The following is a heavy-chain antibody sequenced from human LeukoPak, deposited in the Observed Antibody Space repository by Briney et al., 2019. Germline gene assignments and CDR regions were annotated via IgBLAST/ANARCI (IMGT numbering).Heavy chain of an antibody. CDR3: AKDRGCISTTCYYVFGI. CDR2: ISGSSGST. V-gene: IGHV3-23*01. D-gene: IGHD2-2*01. CDR1: GLTFSSYA. Sequence: GGSLRLSCAASGLTFSSYAMSWVRQAPGKGLEWVSGISGSSGSTYYADSVKGRFTISRDNSKNTLYLQMDSLRADDTAVYYCAKDRGCISTTCYYVFGIWGQGTMVIVSS. J-gene: IGHJ3*02.